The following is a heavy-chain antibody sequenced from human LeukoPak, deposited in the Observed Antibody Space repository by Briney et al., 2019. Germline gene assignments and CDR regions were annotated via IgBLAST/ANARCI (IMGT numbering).Heavy chain of an antibody. J-gene: IGHJ4*02. V-gene: IGHV3-7*01. CDR1: GFTFSNYY. CDR3: ARDKVTY. CDR2: INKDGSEK. Sequence: QPGGSLRLSCAASGFTFSNYYMSWVRQAPGKGLEWVAHINKDGSEKYYVDSVKGRFTISRDNAKNSLYLQMNSLRVEDTAVYYCARDKVTYWGRGTLVTVSS.